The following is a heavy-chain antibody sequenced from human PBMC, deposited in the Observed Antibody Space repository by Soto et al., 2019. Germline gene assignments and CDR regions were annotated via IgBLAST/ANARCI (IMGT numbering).Heavy chain of an antibody. CDR3: ARANTYYYGSGSPTRYNWFDP. J-gene: IGHJ5*02. CDR1: GFTFSSYS. D-gene: IGHD3-10*01. Sequence: GGSLRLSCAASGFTFSSYSMNWVRQAPGKGLEWVSSISSSSSYIYYADSVKGRFTISRDNAKNSLYLQMNSLRAEDTAVYYCARANTYYYGSGSPTRYNWFDPWGQGTLVTVSS. V-gene: IGHV3-21*01. CDR2: ISSSSSYI.